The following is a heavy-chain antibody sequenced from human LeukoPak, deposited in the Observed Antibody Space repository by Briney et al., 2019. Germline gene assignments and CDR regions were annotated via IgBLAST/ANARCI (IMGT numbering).Heavy chain of an antibody. D-gene: IGHD1-20*01. J-gene: IGHJ6*03. CDR1: GFTFSSYS. Sequence: GGSLRLSCAASGFTFSSYSMNWVRQAPGKGLEWVSSISSSSSYIYYADSVKGRFTISRDNAKNSLYLQMNSLRAEDTAVYYCARVNWNYNYYYYMDVWGKGTTVTVSS. CDR3: ARVNWNYNYYYYMDV. V-gene: IGHV3-21*01. CDR2: ISSSSSYI.